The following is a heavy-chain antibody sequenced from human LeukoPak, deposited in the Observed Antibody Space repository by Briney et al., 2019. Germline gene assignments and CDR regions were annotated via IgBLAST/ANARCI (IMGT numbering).Heavy chain of an antibody. J-gene: IGHJ6*02. D-gene: IGHD6-19*01. CDR1: GYTFTSYY. CDR2: INPSGGST. CDR3: AREWPEYSSGWGGIVYYYYGMDV. Sequence: ASVKVSCKASGYTFTSYYMHWVRQAPGQGLEWMGIINPSGGSTSYAQKFQGRVTMTRDTSTSTVYMELSSLRSEDTAVYYCAREWPEYSSGWGGIVYYYYGMDVWGQGTTVTVSS. V-gene: IGHV1-46*01.